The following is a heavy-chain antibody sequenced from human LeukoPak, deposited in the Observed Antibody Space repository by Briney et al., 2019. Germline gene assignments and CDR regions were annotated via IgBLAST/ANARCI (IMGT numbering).Heavy chain of an antibody. CDR2: ISSSSSSYV. CDR3: ARDRQQWLAQGFDP. D-gene: IGHD6-19*01. V-gene: IGHV3-21*01. J-gene: IGHJ5*02. Sequence: GGSLRLSCAASGFTFSSYSMNWVRQAPGEGLEWVSSISSSSSSYVYYADSVKGRFTISRDNAKNSLYLQMNSLRAEDTAVYYCARDRQQWLAQGFDPWGQGTLVTVSS. CDR1: GFTFSSYS.